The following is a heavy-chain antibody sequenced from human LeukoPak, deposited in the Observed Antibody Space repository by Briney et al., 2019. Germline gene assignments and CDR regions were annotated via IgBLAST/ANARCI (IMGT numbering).Heavy chain of an antibody. V-gene: IGHV3-48*03. J-gene: IGHJ6*02. CDR1: GFTFSSYE. D-gene: IGHD4-17*01. CDR3: ARAIGDFGRYGVDV. CDR2: ISSSGSTI. Sequence: GGSLRLSCAASGFTFSSYEMKWVRQAPGKGLQWVSYISSSGSTIYYADSVKGRFTISRDNAKNSLYLQMNSLRVEDTAVYYCARAIGDFGRYGVDVWGQGTTVTVSS.